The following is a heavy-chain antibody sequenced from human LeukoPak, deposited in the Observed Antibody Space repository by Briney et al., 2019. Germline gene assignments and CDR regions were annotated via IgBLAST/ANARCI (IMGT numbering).Heavy chain of an antibody. CDR2: INWNGGST. Sequence: GGSLRLSFAAPGFTFYDYSMSWVRPTPGKGLGWVSRINWNGGSTGYADSVKGRFTISRDNAKNSLYLQIDSLRAEDTALYYCAKHIDTDYYGSGHFDYWGQGTLVTVSS. J-gene: IGHJ4*02. V-gene: IGHV3-20*03. CDR1: GFTFYDYS. CDR3: AKHIDTDYYGSGHFDY. D-gene: IGHD3-10*01.